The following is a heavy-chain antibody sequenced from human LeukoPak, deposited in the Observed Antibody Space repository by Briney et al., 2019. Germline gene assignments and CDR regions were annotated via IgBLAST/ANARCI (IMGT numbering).Heavy chain of an antibody. Sequence: ASVKVSCEAPGYSFTSYGINWVRQAPGQGLEWMGWISPYNANTNYAQKLQGRVTMTTDTSTNTAYMELRSLRSDDTAVYYCAKGGSGSYYYYSDYWGQGTLVTVSS. V-gene: IGHV1-18*01. CDR3: AKGGSGSYYYYSDY. D-gene: IGHD1-26*01. CDR1: GYSFTSYG. J-gene: IGHJ4*02. CDR2: ISPYNANT.